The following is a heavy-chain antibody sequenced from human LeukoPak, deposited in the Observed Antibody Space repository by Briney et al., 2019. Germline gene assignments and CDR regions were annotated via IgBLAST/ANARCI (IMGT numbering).Heavy chain of an antibody. CDR1: GGSISKSNHY. CDR3: ARIAKTGLDL. V-gene: IGHV4-39*07. J-gene: IGHJ5*02. Sequence: SETLSLTCSVSGGSISKSNHYWGWIRQPPGKGLEWIGSIYYGGSTYYNPSLKSRVTISVDKSNNQFSLKVNSVTAADTAVYYCARIAKTGLDLWGQGTLVTVSS. CDR2: IYYGGST. D-gene: IGHD1-1*01.